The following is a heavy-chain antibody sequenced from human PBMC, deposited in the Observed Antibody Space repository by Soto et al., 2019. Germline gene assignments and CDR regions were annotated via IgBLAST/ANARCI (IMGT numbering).Heavy chain of an antibody. Sequence: QVQLQESGPGLVKPSQTLSLTCTVSGGSISSGGYYWSWIRQHPGKGLEWIGYIYYSGSTYYNPSLKRRVTISVDTSKNQVSLKRSSVTPADTAVYYCARPFGVAAAGPFDFWGPGPLVTVSS. V-gene: IGHV4-31*03. CDR2: IYYSGST. D-gene: IGHD6-13*01. CDR1: GGSISSGGYY. CDR3: ARPFGVAAAGPFDF. J-gene: IGHJ4*02.